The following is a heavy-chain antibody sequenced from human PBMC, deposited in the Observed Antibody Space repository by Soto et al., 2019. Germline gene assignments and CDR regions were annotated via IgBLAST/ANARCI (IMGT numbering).Heavy chain of an antibody. CDR3: AHRRTNWNDYRAFDI. Sequence: QITLKESGPTLVKPTQTLTLTCTFSGFSLSTSGVGVGWIRQPPGKALEWLALIYWDDDKRYSPSLKSRLTITKDTPKNQVVLTMTNMDPVDTATYYCAHRRTNWNDYRAFDIWGQGTMVTVSS. CDR1: GFSLSTSGVG. CDR2: IYWDDDK. V-gene: IGHV2-5*02. D-gene: IGHD1-1*01. J-gene: IGHJ3*02.